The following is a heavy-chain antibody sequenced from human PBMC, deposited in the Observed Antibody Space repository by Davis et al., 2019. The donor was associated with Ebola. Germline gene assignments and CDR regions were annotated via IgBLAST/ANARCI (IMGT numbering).Heavy chain of an antibody. Sequence: SVKVSCKASGGTFSSYGISWVRQAPGQGPDWMGGIIPVFGIPKYAQKFQGRVTITADESTSTAFMELSSLRSEDTAVYYCARDRYSDGRGHFFEQSHWGQGTLVTVSS. J-gene: IGHJ4*02. V-gene: IGHV1-69*13. CDR3: ARDRYSDGRGHFFEQSH. CDR1: GGTFSSYG. CDR2: IIPVFGIP. D-gene: IGHD3-22*01.